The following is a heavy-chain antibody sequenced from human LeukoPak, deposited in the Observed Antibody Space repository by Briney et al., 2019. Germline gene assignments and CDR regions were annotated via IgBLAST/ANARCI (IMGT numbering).Heavy chain of an antibody. D-gene: IGHD6-13*01. Sequence: GGSLRLSCAASGFTFSSYWMSWVRQAPGKGLEWVANIKQDGIKKNYLDSVKGRFTISRDNAENSLYLQMNSLRAEDTAVYYCARDITSSSWYRTNYFDYWGQGTLVTVSS. CDR1: GFTFSSYW. CDR3: ARDITSSSWYRTNYFDY. J-gene: IGHJ4*02. CDR2: IKQDGIKK. V-gene: IGHV3-7*01.